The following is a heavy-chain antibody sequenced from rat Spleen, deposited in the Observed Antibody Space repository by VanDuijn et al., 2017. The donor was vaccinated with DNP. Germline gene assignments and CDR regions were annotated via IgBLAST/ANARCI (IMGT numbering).Heavy chain of an antibody. CDR3: ATASLAY. CDR2: ISTSGSRT. CDR1: GFTFSNYY. Sequence: EVQLVESGGGLVQPGRSLKLSCAASGFTFSNYYMAWVRQAPKKGLEWVAAISTSGSRTYYRDSVMGRFTISRDDAKSTLYLQMDSLRSEDTATYYCATASLAYWGRGTLVTVSS. J-gene: IGHJ3*01. V-gene: IGHV5-27*01.